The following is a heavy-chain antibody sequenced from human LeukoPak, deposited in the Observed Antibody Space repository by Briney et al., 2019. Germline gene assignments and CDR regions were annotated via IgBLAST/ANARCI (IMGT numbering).Heavy chain of an antibody. CDR3: AKDYDFWCAYLYY. Sequence: GGSLRLSCEASGFTLSSYGMHWVRQPPCKGLEWVAYIRYDGSNQYYVDSVKGRFTISRDNSRNTVSLQMNSLRAEDTAVYYCAKDYDFWCAYLYYWGQGTVVTVSS. V-gene: IGHV3-30*02. J-gene: IGHJ4*02. CDR2: IRYDGSNQ. CDR1: GFTLSSYG. D-gene: IGHD3-3*01.